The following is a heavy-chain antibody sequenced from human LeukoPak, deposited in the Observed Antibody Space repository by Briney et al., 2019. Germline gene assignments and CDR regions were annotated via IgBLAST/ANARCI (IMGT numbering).Heavy chain of an antibody. CDR2: INWNGGST. Sequence: GGSLRLSCAASGFTFDDYGMSWVRQAPGKGLEWVSGINWNGGSTGYADSVKGRFTISRDNAKNSLYLQMKSLRTEDSALYYCAKDISYCSGGACYAATFDIWGQGTMVTVSS. J-gene: IGHJ3*02. CDR3: AKDISYCSGGACYAATFDI. CDR1: GFTFDDYG. V-gene: IGHV3-20*04. D-gene: IGHD2-15*01.